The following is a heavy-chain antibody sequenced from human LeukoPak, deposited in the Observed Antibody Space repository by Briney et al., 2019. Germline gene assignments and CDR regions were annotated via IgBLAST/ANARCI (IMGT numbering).Heavy chain of an antibody. D-gene: IGHD3-9*01. J-gene: IGHJ4*02. CDR1: GFTFSNYD. CDR3: AKPPDGGYFDWLHAPQYYFDY. CDR2: ISGTGDST. Sequence: GGSLRLSCAASGFTFSNYDMSWVRQAPGKGLEWVSAISGTGDSTYYADSVTGRFSISRDNSKNTLYLQMNSLRAEDTAVYYCAKPPDGGYFDWLHAPQYYFDYWAREPWSPSPQ. V-gene: IGHV3-23*01.